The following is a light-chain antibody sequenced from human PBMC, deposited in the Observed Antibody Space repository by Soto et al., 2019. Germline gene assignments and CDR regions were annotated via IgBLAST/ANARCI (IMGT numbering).Light chain of an antibody. V-gene: IGKV1-5*01. J-gene: IGKJ3*01. Sequence: DIQMTQSPSTLAASVGDRVTITCRASQNINRWLAWYQQKPGKAPKVLIYGASSVESGVPSRFSGSGSGTEFTLTITSLQPDDFATYYCQQYDGYFGPGTKVDFK. CDR3: QQYDGY. CDR2: GAS. CDR1: QNINRW.